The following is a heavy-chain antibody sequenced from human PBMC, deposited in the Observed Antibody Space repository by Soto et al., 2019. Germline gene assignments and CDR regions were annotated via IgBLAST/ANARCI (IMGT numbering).Heavy chain of an antibody. CDR3: AKDKRFLEDYYYYMDV. V-gene: IGHV3-23*01. J-gene: IGHJ6*03. CDR2: ISGSGGST. CDR1: GFTFSSYA. D-gene: IGHD3-3*01. Sequence: EVQLLESGGGLVQPGGPLRLSCAASGFTFSSYAMSWVRQAPGKGLEWVSAISGSGGSTYYADSVKGRFTISRDNSKNTLYLQMNSLRAEDTAVYYCAKDKRFLEDYYYYMDVWGKGTTVTVSS.